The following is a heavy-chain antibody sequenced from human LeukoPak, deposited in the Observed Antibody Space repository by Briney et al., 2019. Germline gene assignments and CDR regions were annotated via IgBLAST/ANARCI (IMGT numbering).Heavy chain of an antibody. V-gene: IGHV4-59*01. CDR3: TRGRFGDSAVESCYLDY. CDR1: GVSITSNY. D-gene: IGHD3-10*01. CDR2: IYYIENT. J-gene: IGHJ4*02. Sequence: PSESLSLTCSVSGVSITSNYRNWIRQAPGQGPESVGYIYYIENTYTHPLFGSRFTISMDTSKNQFSLQLTSLTAADTAVYSWTRGRFGDSAVESCYLDYWGQGTRVTVS.